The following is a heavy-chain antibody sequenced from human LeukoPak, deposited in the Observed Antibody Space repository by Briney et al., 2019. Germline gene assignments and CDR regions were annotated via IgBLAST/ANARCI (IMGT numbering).Heavy chain of an antibody. CDR3: ARASSYYGSFDY. D-gene: IGHD3-10*01. CDR2: ISSISSYI. CDR1: GFTFSSYS. J-gene: IGHJ4*02. V-gene: IGHV3-21*01. Sequence: GGSLRLSCAASGFTFSSYSMNWVRQAPGKGLELFSSISSISSYIYYEDSVKGQSTISRDNAKNSLYLQMNSLRAEDTAVYYCARASSYYGSFDYWGQGTLVTVSS.